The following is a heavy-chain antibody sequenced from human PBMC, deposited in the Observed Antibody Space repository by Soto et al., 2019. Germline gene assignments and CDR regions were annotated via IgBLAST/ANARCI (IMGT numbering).Heavy chain of an antibody. CDR2: INPSGGST. D-gene: IGHD5-18*01. V-gene: IGHV1-46*01. J-gene: IGHJ5*02. Sequence: ASVKVSCKASGYTFTSYYMHWVRQAPGQGLEGLGIINPSGGSTSYAQKFQGRVTMTRDTSTSTVYMELSSLRSEDTAVYYCARDSIPLWVPSDPNPRWFDPWGQGTLVTVSS. CDR3: ARDSIPLWVPSDPNPRWFDP. CDR1: GYTFTSYY.